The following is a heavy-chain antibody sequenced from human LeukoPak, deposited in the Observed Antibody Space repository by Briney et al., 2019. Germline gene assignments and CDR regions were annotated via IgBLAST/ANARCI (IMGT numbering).Heavy chain of an antibody. D-gene: IGHD3-22*01. CDR3: ARGVSPRGPPPYYYDSSGYYYLYS. CDR1: GFTVSSNY. J-gene: IGHJ5*02. Sequence: GSLRLSCAASGFTVSSNYMSWVRQAPGKGLEWVSVIYSGGSTYYADSVKGRFTISRDNSKNTLYLQMNSLRAEDTAVYYCARGVSPRGPPPYYYDSSGYYYLYSWGQGTLVTVSS. CDR2: IYSGGST. V-gene: IGHV3-66*01.